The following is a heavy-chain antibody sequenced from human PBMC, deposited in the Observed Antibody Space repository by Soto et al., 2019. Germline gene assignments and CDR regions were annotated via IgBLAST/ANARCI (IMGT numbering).Heavy chain of an antibody. J-gene: IGHJ5*02. D-gene: IGHD5-12*01. Sequence: SETLSLTCTVSRGSISSYYWSWIRQPPGKGLEWIGYITFSGTTNYNPSLKSRVTMSVDTSTNQLSLRLTSVNAADTAMYYCAGQPSGSRIWLDPGGQGTLVTVSS. V-gene: IGHV4-59*01. CDR1: RGSISSYY. CDR2: ITFSGTT. CDR3: AGQPSGSRIWLDP.